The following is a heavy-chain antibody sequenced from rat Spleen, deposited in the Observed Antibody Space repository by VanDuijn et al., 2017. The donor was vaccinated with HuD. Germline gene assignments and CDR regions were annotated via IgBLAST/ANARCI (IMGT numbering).Heavy chain of an antibody. J-gene: IGHJ2*01. Sequence: EVQLVESGGGLVQPGRSLKLSCAASGFTFSDYNMAWVRQAPKEGLEWVATISYDGITTYYRDSVRGRFTISRDNTRNTLYLQMDNLRSEDTATYYCTTGLHWGQGVMVTVSS. CDR3: TTGLH. D-gene: IGHD1-3*01. CDR2: ISYDGITT. CDR1: GFTFSDYN. V-gene: IGHV5S10*01.